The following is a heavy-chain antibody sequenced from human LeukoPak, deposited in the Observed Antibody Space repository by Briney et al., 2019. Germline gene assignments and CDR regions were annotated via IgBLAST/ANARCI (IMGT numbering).Heavy chain of an antibody. CDR3: ARGYSYDPFFDY. Sequence: ASVKVSCKASGYTFTSCDINWVRQATGQGLEWMGWMNPNSGNTGYAQKFQGRVTMTRNTSISTAYMELSSLRSEDTAVYYCARGYSYDPFFDYWGQGTLVTVSS. CDR2: MNPNSGNT. V-gene: IGHV1-8*01. CDR1: GYTFTSCD. D-gene: IGHD5-18*01. J-gene: IGHJ4*02.